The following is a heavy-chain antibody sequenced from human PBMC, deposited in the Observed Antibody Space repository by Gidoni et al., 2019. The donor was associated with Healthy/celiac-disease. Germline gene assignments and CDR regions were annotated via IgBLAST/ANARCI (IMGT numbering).Heavy chain of an antibody. Sequence: QVQLVESGGGVVQPGRSLRLPCAASGFTFSSYGMHWVRQAPGKGLEWVAVISYDGSNKYYADSVKGRFTISRDNSKNTLYLQMNSLRAEDTAVYYCARGGDAFDIWGQGTMVTVSS. CDR2: ISYDGSNK. J-gene: IGHJ3*02. V-gene: IGHV3-30*03. CDR3: ARGGDAFDI. CDR1: GFTFSSYG.